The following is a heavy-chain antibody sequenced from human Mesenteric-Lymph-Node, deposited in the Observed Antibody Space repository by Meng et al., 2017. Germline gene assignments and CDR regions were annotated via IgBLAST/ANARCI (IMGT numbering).Heavy chain of an antibody. J-gene: IGHJ5*02. Sequence: SETLSLTCTVSGGSISSYCWGWIRQPPGKGLGWNGSIYYSGSNNYNPSLKSRVTISVDTSKNQFSLKLSAVTAADTAVYYCARDLSITMVVVVRVNWFDPWGQGTLVTVSS. CDR2: IYYSGSN. V-gene: IGHV4-39*07. CDR1: GGSISSYC. D-gene: IGHD3-22*01. CDR3: ARDLSITMVVVVRVNWFDP.